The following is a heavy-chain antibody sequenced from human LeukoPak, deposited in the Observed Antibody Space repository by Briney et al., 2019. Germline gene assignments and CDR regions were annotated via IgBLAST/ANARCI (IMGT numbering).Heavy chain of an antibody. J-gene: IGHJ4*02. D-gene: IGHD3-22*01. CDR3: ARGDYYDSSGYYFDY. Sequence: ASETLSLTCAVYGGSFSGYYWSWIRQPPGKGLEWIGEINHSGSTNYNPSLKSRVTISVDTSKNQFSLKLSSVTAADTAVYYCARGDYYDSSGYYFDYWGQGTLVTVSS. V-gene: IGHV4-34*01. CDR1: GGSFSGYY. CDR2: INHSGST.